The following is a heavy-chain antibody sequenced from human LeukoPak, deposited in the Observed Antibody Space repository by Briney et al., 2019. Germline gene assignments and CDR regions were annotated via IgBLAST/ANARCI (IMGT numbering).Heavy chain of an antibody. Sequence: SETLSLTCTVSGGSISSYYWSWIRQPPGKGLEWIGYIYYSGSTNYNPSLKSRVTISVDTSKNQFSLKLSSVTAADTAVYYCARCYYDSSGLDAFDIWGQGTMVTVSS. D-gene: IGHD3-22*01. V-gene: IGHV4-59*12. CDR3: ARCYYDSSGLDAFDI. CDR1: GGSISSYY. CDR2: IYYSGST. J-gene: IGHJ3*02.